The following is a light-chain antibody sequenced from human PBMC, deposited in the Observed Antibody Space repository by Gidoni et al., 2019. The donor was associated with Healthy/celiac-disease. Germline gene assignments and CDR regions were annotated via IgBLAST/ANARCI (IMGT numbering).Light chain of an antibody. V-gene: IGKV3-15*01. CDR1: QSVSSN. Sequence: DIVMTQSPATLSVSPGERATLSCRASQSVSSNLAWYQQKPGQAPRLLIYGASTRATGIPARFRGSGSGTEFTLTISSLQSEDFAVYYCQGGFTFGPGTKVDIK. CDR2: GAS. J-gene: IGKJ3*01. CDR3: QGGFT.